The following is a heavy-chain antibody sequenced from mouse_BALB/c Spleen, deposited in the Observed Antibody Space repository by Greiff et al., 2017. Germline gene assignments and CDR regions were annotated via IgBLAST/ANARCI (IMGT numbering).Heavy chain of an antibody. Sequence: EVKLMESGPGLVKPSQSLSLSCSVTGYSITSGYYWNWIRQLPGNKREWMGYISYDGSNNYNPSLKNRISITRDTSKNQFFLKLNSVTTEDTATYYCARKDDYDGAMDYWGQGTSVTVSS. D-gene: IGHD2-4*01. CDR3: ARKDDYDGAMDY. CDR1: GYSITSGYY. CDR2: ISYDGSN. J-gene: IGHJ4*01. V-gene: IGHV3-6*02.